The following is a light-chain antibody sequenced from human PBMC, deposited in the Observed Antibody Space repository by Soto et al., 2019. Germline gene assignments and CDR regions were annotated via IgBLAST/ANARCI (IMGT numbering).Light chain of an antibody. CDR2: GAS. Sequence: EILLTQSPGTGSLSPFERSTLSFRASQSVSSSYLAWYQQKPGQAPRLLIYGASSRATGIPDRFSGSGSGTDFTLTISRLEPQDFAVYYCQQYGSSPGTFGQGTKVDIK. CDR1: QSVSSSY. V-gene: IGKV3-20*01. J-gene: IGKJ1*01. CDR3: QQYGSSPGT.